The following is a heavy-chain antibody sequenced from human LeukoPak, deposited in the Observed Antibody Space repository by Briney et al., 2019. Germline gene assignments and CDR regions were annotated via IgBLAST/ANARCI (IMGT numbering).Heavy chain of an antibody. V-gene: IGHV3-23*01. CDR1: GFTFSSYA. Sequence: GGSLRLSCAASGFTFSSYAMSWVRQAPGKRLEWVSAISGSGGSTYYADSVKGRFTISRDNSKNTLYLQMNSLRAEDTAVYYCAKDQQYYYDSSGYYSWGQGTLVTVSS. J-gene: IGHJ4*02. CDR2: ISGSGGST. D-gene: IGHD3-22*01. CDR3: AKDQQYYYDSSGYYS.